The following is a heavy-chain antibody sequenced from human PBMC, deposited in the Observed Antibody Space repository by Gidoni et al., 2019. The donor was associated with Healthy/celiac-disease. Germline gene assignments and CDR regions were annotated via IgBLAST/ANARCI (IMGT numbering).Heavy chain of an antibody. J-gene: IGHJ4*02. D-gene: IGHD4-17*01. Sequence: EVQLVESGGGLVQPGGSLRLSCSASGFTFSSYAMHWVRQAPGKGLEYVSASSSNGGSTYYADSVKGRFTISRDNSKNTLYLQMSSLRAEDTAVYYCVKDSRYGGPEYYFDYWGQGTLVTVSS. CDR2: SSSNGGST. V-gene: IGHV3-64D*06. CDR1: GFTFSSYA. CDR3: VKDSRYGGPEYYFDY.